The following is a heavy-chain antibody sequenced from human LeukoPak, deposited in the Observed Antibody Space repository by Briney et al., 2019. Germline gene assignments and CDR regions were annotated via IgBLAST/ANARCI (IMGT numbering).Heavy chain of an antibody. Sequence: PGGTLRLSCAASGFTFSSYGMSWVRQAPGKGLEWVAVISYDGSNKYYADSVKGRFTISRDNSKNTLYLQMNSLRAEDTAVYYCAKGHLGYSGYGSLGYYYMDVWGKGTTVTVSS. CDR3: AKGHLGYSGYGSLGYYYMDV. J-gene: IGHJ6*03. CDR2: ISYDGSNK. CDR1: GFTFSSYG. V-gene: IGHV3-30*18. D-gene: IGHD5-12*01.